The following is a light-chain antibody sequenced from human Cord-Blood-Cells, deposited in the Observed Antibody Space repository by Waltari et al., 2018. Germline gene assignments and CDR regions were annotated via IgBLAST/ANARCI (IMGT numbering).Light chain of an antibody. J-gene: IGKJ2*03. CDR1: QDIRNY. Sequence: IQMTQSPSSLSASVGDRVTITCQASQDIRNYLNWYQQKPGKAPKQLIYDASNLETVVPSRFSGSGSGTDFTFTISSLQPEDIATYYCQQYDNLPYSFGQGTKLEIK. CDR3: QQYDNLPYS. V-gene: IGKV1-33*01. CDR2: DAS.